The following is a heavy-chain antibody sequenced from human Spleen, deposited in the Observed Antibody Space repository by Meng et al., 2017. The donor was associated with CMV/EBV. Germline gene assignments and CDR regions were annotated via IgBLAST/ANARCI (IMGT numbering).Heavy chain of an antibody. CDR2: IIPLFGIA. CDR3: ARDRTGDCSSTSCYNFYYYYGMDV. D-gene: IGHD2-2*02. Sequence: SVKVSCKASGYTSISYDINWVRQAPGQGLEWVGGIIPLFGIANYAQKFQGRVTITTDESTSTAYMSLSSLRSEDTAVYYCARDRTGDCSSTSCYNFYYYYGMDVWGQGTTVTVSS. CDR1: GYTSISYD. J-gene: IGHJ6*02. V-gene: IGHV1-69*05.